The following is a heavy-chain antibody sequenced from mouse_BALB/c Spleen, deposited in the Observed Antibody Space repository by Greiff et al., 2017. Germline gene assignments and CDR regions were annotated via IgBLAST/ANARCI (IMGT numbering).Heavy chain of an antibody. CDR3: ARGYGNSYYAMDY. D-gene: IGHD2-1*01. CDR1: GYTFTEYT. CDR2: INPNNGGT. V-gene: IGHV1-18*01. J-gene: IGHJ4*01. Sequence: EVKLVESGPELVKPGASVKISCKTSGYTFTEYTMHWVKQSHGKSLEWIGGINPNNGGTSYNQKFKGKATLTVDKSSSTAYMELRSLTSEDSAVYYCARGYGNSYYAMDYWGQGTSVTVSS.